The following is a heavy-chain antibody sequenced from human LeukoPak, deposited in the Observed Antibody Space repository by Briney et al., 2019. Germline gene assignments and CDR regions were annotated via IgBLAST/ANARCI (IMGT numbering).Heavy chain of an antibody. V-gene: IGHV4-39*01. CDR3: ARGRACQRQWLECRSGIDY. Sequence: SETLSLTCTVSGGSISSSSYYWGWIRQPPGKGLEWIGSIYYSGSTYYNPSLKSRVTISVDTSKNQFSLKLSSVTAADTAVYYCARGRACQRQWLECRSGIDYWGQGTLVTVSS. CDR2: IYYSGST. D-gene: IGHD6-19*01. CDR1: GGSISSSSYY. J-gene: IGHJ4*02.